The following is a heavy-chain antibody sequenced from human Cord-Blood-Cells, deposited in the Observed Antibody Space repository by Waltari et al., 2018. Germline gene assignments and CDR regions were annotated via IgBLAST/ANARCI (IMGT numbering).Heavy chain of an antibody. CDR3: AKDLSVDAAGDY. V-gene: IGHV3-23*01. J-gene: IGHJ4*02. CDR1: GFTFSSYA. CDR2: ISGSGGST. Sequence: EVQLLESGGGLVQPGGSLRLSCAASGFTFSSYAMSWVRPAPGKGPEWVAAISGSGGSTYYADSVKGRFTISRDNSKNTLYLQMNSLRAEDTAVYYCAKDLSVDAAGDYWGQGTLVTVSS. D-gene: IGHD6-13*01.